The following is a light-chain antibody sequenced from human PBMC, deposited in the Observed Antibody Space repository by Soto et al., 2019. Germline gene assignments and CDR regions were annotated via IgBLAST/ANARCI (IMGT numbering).Light chain of an antibody. CDR2: EDK. CDR3: QSYDSTNVV. J-gene: IGLJ2*01. V-gene: IGLV6-57*03. Sequence: FMLTQPHSVSESPGKTVTISCTRSSGSIASNYVQWYQQRPGSAPTTVIYEDKQRPSGVPDRFFGSIDSSSNSASLTISRLKTEAEADYYCQSYDSTNVVFGGGTKLTVL. CDR1: SGSIASNY.